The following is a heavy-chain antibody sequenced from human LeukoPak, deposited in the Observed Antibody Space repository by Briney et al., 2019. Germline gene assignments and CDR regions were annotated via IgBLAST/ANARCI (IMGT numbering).Heavy chain of an antibody. CDR2: IYYSGGT. V-gene: IGHV4-59*01. CDR1: GGSISSYY. CDR3: ARSRGYFDY. D-gene: IGHD5/OR15-5a*01. Sequence: SETLSLTCTASGGSISSYYWSWIRQPPGKGLEWIGYIYYSGGTNYNPSLKSRVIISVDTSKNQFSLKLSSVTAADTAVYYCARSRGYFDYWGQGILVTVSS. J-gene: IGHJ4*02.